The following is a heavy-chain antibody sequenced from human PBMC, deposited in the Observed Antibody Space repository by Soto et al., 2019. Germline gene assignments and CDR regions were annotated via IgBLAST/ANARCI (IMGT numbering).Heavy chain of an antibody. D-gene: IGHD4-17*01. CDR1: GGSISSYY. CDR2: IYYSGST. Sequence: QVQLQESGPGLVKPSETLSLTCTVSGGSISSYYWSWIRQPPGKGLEWIGYIYYSGSTNYNPSLKSRVTHSVATSTTQASLKLSAVTAADAAVYYCARGYGDYVLDYWGQGTLVTVSS. V-gene: IGHV4-59*01. CDR3: ARGYGDYVLDY. J-gene: IGHJ4*02.